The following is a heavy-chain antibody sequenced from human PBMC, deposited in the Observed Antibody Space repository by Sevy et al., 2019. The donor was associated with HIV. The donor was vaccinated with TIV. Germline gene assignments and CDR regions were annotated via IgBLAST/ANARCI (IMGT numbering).Heavy chain of an antibody. CDR1: GFTFSTYG. Sequence: GGSLRLSCAASGFTFSTYGMHWVRQAPGKGLQWVAVMWFDGSNTYYADSVKGRFTISRDIAKNTLHLQMNSLRAEDTAVYYCARDLEFYDYGDYGPAFMPDYWGQGTLVTVSS. D-gene: IGHD4-17*01. CDR3: ARDLEFYDYGDYGPAFMPDY. CDR2: MWFDGSNT. J-gene: IGHJ4*02. V-gene: IGHV3-33*01.